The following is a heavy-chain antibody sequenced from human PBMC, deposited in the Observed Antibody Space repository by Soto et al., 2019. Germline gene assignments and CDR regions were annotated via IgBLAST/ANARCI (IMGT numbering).Heavy chain of an antibody. J-gene: IGHJ4*02. CDR1: HGSLSPHY. CDR2: GFSSGIT. CDR3: ARARANSWYDFDS. Sequence: QVQLRESGPGLVKSSETLSLTCTVSHGSLSPHYWSWIRQPAGKGLEWVGRGFSSGITKYNPSLRSRVTMTVETSKNIFSLNLTSVTAADTAIYYCARARANSWYDFDSWGRGVPVTVSS. V-gene: IGHV4-4*07. D-gene: IGHD6-13*01.